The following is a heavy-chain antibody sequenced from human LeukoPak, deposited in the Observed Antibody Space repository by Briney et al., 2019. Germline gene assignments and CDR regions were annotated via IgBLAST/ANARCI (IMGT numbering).Heavy chain of an antibody. CDR1: GGSFSGYY. CDR3: ARGSTGIAAAGHFDY. D-gene: IGHD6-13*01. J-gene: IGHJ4*02. Sequence: SETLSLTCAVYGGSFSGYYWSWIRQPPGKGLEWIGEINHSGSTNYNPSLESRVTISVDTSKNQFSLKLSSVTAADTAVYYCARGSTGIAAAGHFDYWGQGTLVTVSS. V-gene: IGHV4-34*01. CDR2: INHSGST.